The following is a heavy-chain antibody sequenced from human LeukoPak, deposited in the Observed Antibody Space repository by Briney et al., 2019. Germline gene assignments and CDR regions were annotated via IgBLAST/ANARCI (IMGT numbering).Heavy chain of an antibody. V-gene: IGHV4-30-4*08. Sequence: SQTLSLTCTVSGGSISSGDYYWSWIRQPPGKGLEWIGYIYYSGSTYYNPSLKSRVTISVDKSKNQFSLKLSSVTAADTAVYYCARVRIIVVVPAARYYMDVWGKGTTVTASS. J-gene: IGHJ6*03. CDR2: IYYSGST. D-gene: IGHD2-2*01. CDR1: GGSISSGDYY. CDR3: ARVRIIVVVPAARYYMDV.